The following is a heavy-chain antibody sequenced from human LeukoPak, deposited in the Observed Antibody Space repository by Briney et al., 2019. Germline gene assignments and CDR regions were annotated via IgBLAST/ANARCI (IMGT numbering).Heavy chain of an antibody. CDR2: ISGSGAST. J-gene: IGHJ4*02. CDR3: AKDVGKWESLHFFDY. V-gene: IGHV3-23*01. CDR1: GFTLSTNA. Sequence: TGGSLRLSCLTSGFTLSTNAMSWVRQAPGKGLEWISGISGSGASTYYADSVKGRFTISRDDSRNTLYLQMYSLRGDDTAVYYCAKDVGKWESLHFFDYWGQGTRVTVSS. D-gene: IGHD1-26*01.